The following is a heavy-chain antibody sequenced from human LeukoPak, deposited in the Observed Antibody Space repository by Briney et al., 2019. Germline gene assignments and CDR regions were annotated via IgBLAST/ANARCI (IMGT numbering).Heavy chain of an antibody. D-gene: IGHD5-24*01. CDR2: INHSGST. Sequence: SETLSLTCAVYGGSFSGYYWSWIRQPPGKGLEWIGEINHSGSTNYNPSLKSRVTISVDTSKNQFSLKLSSVTAADTAVYYCASRSRDGYNFDYWGQGTLVTVSS. CDR3: ASRSRDGYNFDY. J-gene: IGHJ4*02. V-gene: IGHV4-34*01. CDR1: GGSFSGYY.